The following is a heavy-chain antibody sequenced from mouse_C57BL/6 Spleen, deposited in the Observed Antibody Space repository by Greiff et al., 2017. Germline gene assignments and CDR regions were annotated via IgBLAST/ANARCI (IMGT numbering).Heavy chain of an antibody. V-gene: IGHV1-59*01. CDR2: IDPSDSYT. J-gene: IGHJ3*01. CDR3: AVDSSGAWFAY. Sequence: VQLQQPGAELVRPGTSVKLSCKASGYTFTSYWMHWVKQRPGQGLEWSGVIDPSDSYTNYNQKFKGKATLTVDTSSSTSYMQLSSLTSEDSAVYYCAVDSSGAWFAYWGQGTLVTVSA. D-gene: IGHD3-2*02. CDR1: GYTFTSYW.